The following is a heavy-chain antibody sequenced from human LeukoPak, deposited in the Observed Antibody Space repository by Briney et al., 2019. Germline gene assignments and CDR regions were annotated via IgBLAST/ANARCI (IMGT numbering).Heavy chain of an antibody. CDR3: ARMGAVTGIFDPWAAHDY. V-gene: IGHV3-33*03. J-gene: IGHJ4*02. D-gene: IGHD6-19*01. Sequence: PGGSLRLSCAASGFTFSSYGMHWVRQAPGKGLEWVAVIWHDGSNKYYGDSVKGRYTISRENSKNTLYLEMNSLRVEDTAVYYCARMGAVTGIFDPWAAHDYWGQGTLVTVSS. CDR2: IWHDGSNK. CDR1: GFTFSSYG.